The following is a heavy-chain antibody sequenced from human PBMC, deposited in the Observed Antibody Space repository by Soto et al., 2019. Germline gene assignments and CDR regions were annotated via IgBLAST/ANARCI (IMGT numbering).Heavy chain of an antibody. CDR1: GYTFAYLY. D-gene: IGHD1-26*01. J-gene: IGHJ3*02. Sequence: SVKVSCKASGYTFAYLYLHWVRQAPGQALEWMGWITPFNGNTNYAQKFQDRVTITRDRSMSTAYMELSSLRSEDTAMYYCASVGSYYAFDIWGQGTMVTVSS. CDR2: ITPFNGNT. CDR3: ASVGSYYAFDI. V-gene: IGHV1-45*02.